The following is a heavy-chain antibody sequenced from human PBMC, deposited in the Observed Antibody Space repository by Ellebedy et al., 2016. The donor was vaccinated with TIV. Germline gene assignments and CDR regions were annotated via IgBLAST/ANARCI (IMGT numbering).Heavy chain of an antibody. Sequence: PGGSLRLSCAASGFTFKYFAMNRVRQAPGKGLEWVSGINWNSDTINYAEFVKGRFTISRDNAKNSLYLQMNSLRPDDTALYYCVKDGVANGTTGDDFFDYWGQGTLVTVSS. CDR2: INWNSDTI. J-gene: IGHJ4*02. CDR1: GFTFKYFA. D-gene: IGHD1-7*01. CDR3: VKDGVANGTTGDDFFDY. V-gene: IGHV3-9*01.